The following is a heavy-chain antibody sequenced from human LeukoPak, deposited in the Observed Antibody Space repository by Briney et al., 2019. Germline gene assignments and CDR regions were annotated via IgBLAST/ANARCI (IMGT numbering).Heavy chain of an antibody. Sequence: SVKVSCKASGYTFTGYYMHWVRQAPGQGLEWMGGIIPIFGTANYAQKFQGRVTITADKSTSTAYMELSSLRSEDTAVYYCARDRVVPAATPLDVWGKGTTVTVSS. J-gene: IGHJ6*04. CDR1: GYTFTGYY. V-gene: IGHV1-69*06. D-gene: IGHD2-2*01. CDR2: IIPIFGTA. CDR3: ARDRVVPAATPLDV.